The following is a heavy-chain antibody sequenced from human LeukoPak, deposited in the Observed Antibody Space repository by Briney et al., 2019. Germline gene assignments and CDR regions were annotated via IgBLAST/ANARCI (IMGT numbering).Heavy chain of an antibody. CDR1: GDSITTSY. CDR3: ARGRLAPSAFKTFEH. J-gene: IGHJ4*02. V-gene: IGHV4-59*01. D-gene: IGHD6-19*01. Sequence: PSETLSLTCSVSGDSITTSYWNWIRQPPGQGLEWIGSIFYSGNTKYNPALQSRVTISVDTSKNQFSLEVNSVTAADTAVYYCARGRLAPSAFKTFEHWGRGTLVTVSS. CDR2: IFYSGNT.